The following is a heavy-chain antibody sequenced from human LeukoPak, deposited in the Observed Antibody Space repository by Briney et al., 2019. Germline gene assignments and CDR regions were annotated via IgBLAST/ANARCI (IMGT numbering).Heavy chain of an antibody. D-gene: IGHD3-22*01. V-gene: IGHV4-59*01. Sequence: PSETLSLTCAVSGGPIIASYWSWIRQPPGKGLXXXXXXXXXGTGNYNPSLKSRVTISIETSKNRFSLRLTSVPTADQAGYYCARVRFYDTTGYSTSYYLDYWGRGALVTVSS. J-gene: IGHJ4*02. CDR1: GGPIIASY. CDR3: ARVRFYDTTGYSTSYYLDY. CDR2: XXXXGTG.